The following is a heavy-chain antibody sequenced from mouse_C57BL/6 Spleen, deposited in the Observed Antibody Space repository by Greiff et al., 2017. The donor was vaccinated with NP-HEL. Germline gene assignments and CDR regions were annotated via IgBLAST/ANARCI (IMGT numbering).Heavy chain of an antibody. CDR2: IDPEDGDT. J-gene: IGHJ3*01. Sequence: EVQLQQSGAELVRPGASVKLSCTASGFNIKDYYMHWVKQRPEQGLEWIGRIDPEDGDTEYAPKFQGKATMTADTSSNTAYLQLSSLTSEDTAVCYCTGHITTPFAYWGQGTLVTVSA. D-gene: IGHD1-1*01. CDR3: TGHITTPFAY. CDR1: GFNIKDYY. V-gene: IGHV14-1*01.